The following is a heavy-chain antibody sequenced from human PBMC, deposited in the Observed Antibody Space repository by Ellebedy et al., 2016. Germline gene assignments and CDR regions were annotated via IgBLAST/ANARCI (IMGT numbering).Heavy chain of an antibody. CDR1: GGSVSSSSYF. CDR2: IYYGGST. D-gene: IGHD3-22*01. CDR3: ARGGYYIDGRGYLLDD. J-gene: IGHJ4*02. V-gene: IGHV4-39*07. Sequence: SETLSLTCTVSGGSVSSSSYFWGWIRQPPGTGLEWIGSIYYGGSTYYSPSLKSRVTISVDASKNQFSLQLSYMTAADTAVYYCARGGYYIDGRGYLLDDWGLGTLVTVSS.